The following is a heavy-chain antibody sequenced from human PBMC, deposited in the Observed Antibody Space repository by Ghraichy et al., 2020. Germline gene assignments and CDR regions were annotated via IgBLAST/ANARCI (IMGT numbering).Heavy chain of an antibody. J-gene: IGHJ5*02. V-gene: IGHV1-18*01. Sequence: ASVKVSCKTSGYSFTNYGITWVRQAPGQGLEWMGWITTSKGNTHSAQKLQGRVTMSTDESTGTVYMELKSLTYDDTAVYYCARGINYFDPWGQGTLVTVSS. CDR1: GYSFTNYG. CDR3: ARGINYFDP. CDR2: ITTSKGNT. D-gene: IGHD1-7*01.